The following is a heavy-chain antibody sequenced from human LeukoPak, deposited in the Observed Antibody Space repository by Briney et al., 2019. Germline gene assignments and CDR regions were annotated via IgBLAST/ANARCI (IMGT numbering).Heavy chain of an antibody. CDR3: AKSGTRSSWSPRVKTYFDY. D-gene: IGHD6-13*01. J-gene: IGHJ4*02. CDR2: ISYDGSNK. Sequence: GGSLRLSCAPSGFTFSNYGMHWVRQAPGKGLEWVAVISYDGSNKYYADSVKGRFTISRDNSKNTLYLQMNSLRAEDTAVYYCAKSGTRSSWSPRVKTYFDYWGQGTLVTVSS. V-gene: IGHV3-30*18. CDR1: GFTFSNYG.